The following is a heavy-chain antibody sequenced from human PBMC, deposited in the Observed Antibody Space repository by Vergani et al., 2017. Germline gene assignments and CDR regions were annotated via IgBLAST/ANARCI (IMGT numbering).Heavy chain of an antibody. CDR1: SVSTSGGRYY. J-gene: IGHJ4*02. CDR3: ARSSMGTAVFVY. Sequence: VQLQESGPGLVKPSPTLSLNCTVYSVSTSGGRYYWSWIRKPAGKGLEWIGSIYTSGSDNYNPSLKSRVTISVNTSKNQFSLNQSSVTAADTAVYYCARSSMGTAVFVYWGQGSLVAVAS. V-gene: IGHV4-61*02. D-gene: IGHD1-7*01. CDR2: IYTSGSD.